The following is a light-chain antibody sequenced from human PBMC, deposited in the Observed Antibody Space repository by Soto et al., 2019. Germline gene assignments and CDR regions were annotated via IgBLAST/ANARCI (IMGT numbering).Light chain of an antibody. Sequence: QPVLTQPPSASGSPGQSVTISCTGTSSDVGGYNYVSWYQQHPGKAPKLMIYEVSKRPSGVPDRFSGSKSGNTASLTVSGLQAEDEADYYCQTWGTGFQFFGGGTKLTVL. CDR1: SSDVGGYNY. CDR2: EVS. V-gene: IGLV2-8*01. CDR3: QTWGTGFQF. J-gene: IGLJ2*01.